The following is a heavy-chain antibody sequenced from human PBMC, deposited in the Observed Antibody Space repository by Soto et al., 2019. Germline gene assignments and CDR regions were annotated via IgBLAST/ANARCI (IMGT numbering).Heavy chain of an antibody. CDR2: IYSGGTT. D-gene: IGHD3-22*01. CDR1: GFTFSGYA. V-gene: IGHV3-66*01. Sequence: GSLRLSCAASGFTFSGYAMSWVRQAPGKGLEWVSVIYSGGTTYYADSVKGRFTISRDNSKNTLYLQMNSLRAEDTAVYYCARDGDSSDYRGWFDPWGQGTLVTVSS. CDR3: ARDGDSSDYRGWFDP. J-gene: IGHJ5*02.